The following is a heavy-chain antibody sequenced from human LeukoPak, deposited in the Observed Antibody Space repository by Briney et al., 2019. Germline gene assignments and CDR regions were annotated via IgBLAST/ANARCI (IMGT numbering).Heavy chain of an antibody. V-gene: IGHV3-74*01. Sequence: PGGSLRLSCAASGFTFSSYWMHWVRQAPGKGLVWVSRINSDGSSTSYADSVKGRFTISRDNAKNTLYLQMNSLRAEDTAVYYCARESLEDQLGDRFDYWGQGTLVTVSS. CDR3: ARESLEDQLGDRFDY. D-gene: IGHD3-10*01. J-gene: IGHJ4*02. CDR2: INSDGSST. CDR1: GFTFSSYW.